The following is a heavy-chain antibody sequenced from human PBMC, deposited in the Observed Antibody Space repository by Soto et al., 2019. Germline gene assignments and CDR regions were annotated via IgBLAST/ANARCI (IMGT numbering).Heavy chain of an antibody. CDR1: GDSVSSNSAA. D-gene: IGHD2-2*01. CDR3: ARFRSTRVAYYYYGMDV. V-gene: IGHV6-1*01. CDR2: TYYRSKWYN. Sequence: SPTLSLTCAISGDSVSSNSAAWNWIRQSPSRGLEWLGRTYYRSKWYNDYAVSVKSRITINPDTSKNQFSLQLNSVTPEDTAVYYCARFRSTRVAYYYYGMDVWCQGTTVTVSS. J-gene: IGHJ6*02.